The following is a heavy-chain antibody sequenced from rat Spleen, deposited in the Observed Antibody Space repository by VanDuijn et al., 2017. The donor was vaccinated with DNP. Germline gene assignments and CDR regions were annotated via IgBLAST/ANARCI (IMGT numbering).Heavy chain of an antibody. CDR2: ISYDGSST. V-gene: IGHV5-7*01. J-gene: IGHJ1*01. CDR3: ARFLGDNNYYYWYFDF. CDR1: GFTFSNYD. D-gene: IGHD1-10*01. Sequence: EVQLVESGGGLVQPGRSMKLSCAASGFTFSNYDMAWVRQAPKKGLEWVATISYDGSSTYYRDSVKGRFTISRDNAKSTLYLQRDSLRSEDTATYYCARFLGDNNYYYWYFDFWGPGTMVTVSS.